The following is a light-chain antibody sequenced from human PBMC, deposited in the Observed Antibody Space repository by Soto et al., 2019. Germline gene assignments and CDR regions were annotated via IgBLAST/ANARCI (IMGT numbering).Light chain of an antibody. CDR1: QSISSL. CDR3: QQYNSYST. Sequence: DIQMTQSPSTLSASVGDRITITCRASQSISSLLAWYQQKPGKAPKLLIYKASTLESGVPSRFSGSGSGTEFTLTISGLQPDDFASYFCQQYNSYSTFGQGTNQEMK. J-gene: IGKJ2*01. CDR2: KAS. V-gene: IGKV1-5*03.